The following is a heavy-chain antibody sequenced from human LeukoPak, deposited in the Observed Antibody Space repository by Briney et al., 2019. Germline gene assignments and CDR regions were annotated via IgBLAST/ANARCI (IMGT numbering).Heavy chain of an antibody. V-gene: IGHV1-69*13. CDR1: GGTFSSYA. D-gene: IGHD3-22*01. CDR2: IIPIFGTA. Sequence: ASVKVSCKASGGTFSSYAISWVRQAPGQGLEWMGGIIPIFGTANYAQKFQGRVTITADESTSTAYMELSSLRSEDTAVYYCAREVHDSSGYYMGAFDIWGQGTMVTVSS. J-gene: IGHJ3*02. CDR3: AREVHDSSGYYMGAFDI.